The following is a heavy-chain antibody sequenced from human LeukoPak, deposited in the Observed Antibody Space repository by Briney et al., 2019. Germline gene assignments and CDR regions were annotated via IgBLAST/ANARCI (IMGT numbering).Heavy chain of an antibody. V-gene: IGHV1-2*04. D-gene: IGHD5-18*01. CDR3: ARTTTWIQLWDYYFDY. CDR1: GYTFTGYY. CDR2: INPNSGGT. Sequence: ASVKVSCKASGYTFTGYYMHWVRQAPGQGLEWMGWINPNSGGTNYAQKFQGWVTMTRDTSISTAYMELSRLRSEDTAVYYCARTTTWIQLWDYYFDYWGQGTLVTVSS. J-gene: IGHJ4*02.